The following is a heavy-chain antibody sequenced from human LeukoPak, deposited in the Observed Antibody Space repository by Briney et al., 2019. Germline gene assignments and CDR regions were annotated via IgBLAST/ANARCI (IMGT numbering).Heavy chain of an antibody. CDR2: IYYSGST. CDR3: ARGVQWLGGYYFDY. Sequence: SETLSLTCSVSGGSISSYYWSWIRQPPGKGLEWIGYIYYSGSTNYNPSLKSRVTISVDTSKNQFSLKLSPVTAADTAVYYCARGVQWLGGYYFDYWGQGTLVTVSS. D-gene: IGHD6-19*01. J-gene: IGHJ4*02. CDR1: GGSISSYY. V-gene: IGHV4-59*01.